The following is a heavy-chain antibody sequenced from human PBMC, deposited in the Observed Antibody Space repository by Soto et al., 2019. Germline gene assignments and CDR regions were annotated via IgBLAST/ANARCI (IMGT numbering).Heavy chain of an antibody. CDR2: IYPGDSDT. J-gene: IGHJ6*02. Sequence: PGESLEISCRGSGYSFASYWLGWVRQMPGKGLEWMGIIYPGDSDTRYSPSFQGQVTISADKSISTAYLQWSSLKASDTAMYYCARTSAAGKYYYGMDVWGQGTTVTVSS. V-gene: IGHV5-51*01. CDR1: GYSFASYW. CDR3: ARTSAAGKYYYGMDV. D-gene: IGHD6-13*01.